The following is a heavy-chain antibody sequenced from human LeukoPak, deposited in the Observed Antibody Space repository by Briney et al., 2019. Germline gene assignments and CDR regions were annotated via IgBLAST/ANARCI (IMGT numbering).Heavy chain of an antibody. D-gene: IGHD3-16*01. J-gene: IGHJ3*02. V-gene: IGHV4-61*01. CDR2: IFNSGSS. CDR1: GDSVSSEREH. CDR3: ARGVGGVREGFDI. Sequence: SETLSLTCTESGDSVSSEREHWSWTRHPPGKGLEWIAYIFNSGSSNYNPSLKSRVTISVDTSKNQFSMKLNSVTAADTAQYHCARGVGGVREGFDIWGQGTMVTVSS.